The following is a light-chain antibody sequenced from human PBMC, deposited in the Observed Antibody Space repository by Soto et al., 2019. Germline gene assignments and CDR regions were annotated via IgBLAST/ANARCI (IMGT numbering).Light chain of an antibody. CDR1: QSISRN. Sequence: EIVLTQSPGTLSLSPGERATLSCRASQSISRNLAWYQQIPGQAPRLLIYGASTRATGIPARFSGSGSGTDFTLTISSLEPEDFAVYYCQQRSNWPPTFGQGTRLEIK. V-gene: IGKV3-11*01. CDR2: GAS. J-gene: IGKJ5*01. CDR3: QQRSNWPPT.